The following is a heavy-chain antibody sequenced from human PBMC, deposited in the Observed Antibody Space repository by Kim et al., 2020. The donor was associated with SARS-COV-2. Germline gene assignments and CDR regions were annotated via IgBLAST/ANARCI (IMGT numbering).Heavy chain of an antibody. CDR2: IYSTGST. J-gene: IGHJ3*01. CDR3: ARVWSDGLDV. V-gene: IGHV4-61*01. D-gene: IGHD3-10*01. CDR1: GGSVTSGSYY. Sequence: SETLSLTCTVSGGSVTSGSYYWSWIRQPPGRGLEWIAYIYSTGSTNYNPSLKSRLTISIDTSKNQFSLKLTSMTPADTAVYYCARVWSDGLDVWGQGT.